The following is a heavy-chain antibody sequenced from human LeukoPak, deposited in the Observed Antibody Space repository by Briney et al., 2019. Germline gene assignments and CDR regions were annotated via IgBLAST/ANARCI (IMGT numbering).Heavy chain of an antibody. V-gene: IGHV4-4*07. Sequence: SETLSLTCSVSGDSISYFYWSWIRQAAGKGLEWIGRISASGSTDYNASLKSRVTMSVDTSKNQLSLKVSSVTAADTAVYYCARGRIARCPYFDYWGQGTLVTVSS. D-gene: IGHD6-13*01. CDR3: ARGRIARCPYFDY. CDR1: GDSISYFY. CDR2: ISASGST. J-gene: IGHJ4*02.